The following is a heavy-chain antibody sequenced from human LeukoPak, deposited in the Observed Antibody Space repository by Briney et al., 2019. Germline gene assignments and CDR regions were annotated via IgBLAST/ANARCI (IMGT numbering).Heavy chain of an antibody. J-gene: IGHJ4*02. Sequence: GPTLVNPTQTLTLTCTFSGFSLSTSGVGVGWIRQPPGKALEWLALIYWDDDKRYSPSLKRRLTITKDTSKNQVVLTMTNMDPVDTATYYCAHRPKEYSSSWYSYFGYWGQGTLVTVSS. V-gene: IGHV2-5*02. CDR1: GFSLSTSGVG. CDR2: IYWDDDK. D-gene: IGHD6-13*01. CDR3: AHRPKEYSSSWYSYFGY.